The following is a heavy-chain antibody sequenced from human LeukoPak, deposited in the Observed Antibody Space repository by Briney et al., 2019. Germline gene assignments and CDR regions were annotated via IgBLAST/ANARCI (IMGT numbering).Heavy chain of an antibody. Sequence: SETLSLTCTVSGGSISSFHWTWIRQSPRKGLEWIGYIYSNGSTNYNPSLKSRVTLSVDASKNQFSLKLISVTAADTAVYYCARLSHFQLLFYYYYYMDVWGKGTTVIVSS. J-gene: IGHJ6*03. CDR2: IYSNGST. CDR3: ARLSHFQLLFYYYYYMDV. D-gene: IGHD2-2*01. CDR1: GGSISSFH. V-gene: IGHV4-4*09.